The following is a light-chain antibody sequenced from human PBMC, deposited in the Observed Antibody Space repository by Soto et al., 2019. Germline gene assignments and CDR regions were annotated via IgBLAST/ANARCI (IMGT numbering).Light chain of an antibody. J-gene: IGLJ1*01. CDR1: TSNIGNNA. Sequence: QSVLTQPPSVSEAPRQRVTISCSGSTSNIGNNAVNWYQQLPGKAPKLLIYYDDVLPSGVSDRFSGSKSGASGSLAISGLQSEDEADYYCAAWDDSLNGDVFGTGTKLTVL. CDR3: AAWDDSLNGDV. CDR2: YDD. V-gene: IGLV1-36*01.